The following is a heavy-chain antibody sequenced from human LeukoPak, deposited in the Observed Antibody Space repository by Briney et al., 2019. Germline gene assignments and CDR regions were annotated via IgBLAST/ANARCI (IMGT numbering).Heavy chain of an antibody. D-gene: IGHD6-19*01. CDR3: ARDVAVAGNDY. J-gene: IGHJ4*02. CDR2: INPSGGST. Sequence: ASVKVPCKASGGTFSSYAISWVRQAPGQGLEWMGIINPSGGSTSYAQKFQGRVTMTRDTSTSTVYMELSSLRSEDTAVYYCARDVAVAGNDYWGQGTLVTVSS. V-gene: IGHV1-46*01. CDR1: GGTFSSYA.